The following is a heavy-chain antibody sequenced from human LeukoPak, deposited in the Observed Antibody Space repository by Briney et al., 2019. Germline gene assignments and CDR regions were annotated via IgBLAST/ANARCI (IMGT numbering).Heavy chain of an antibody. CDR1: GGPISSYY. Sequence: SETLSLTCTVSGGPISSYYWSWIRQPPGKGLEWIGYIYYSGSTNYNPSLKSRVTISVDTSKNQFSLKLSSVTAADTAVYYCAREEDDYSDYYYYYYMDVWGKGTTVTVSS. CDR2: IYYSGST. J-gene: IGHJ6*03. D-gene: IGHD4-11*01. V-gene: IGHV4-59*12. CDR3: AREEDDYSDYYYYYYMDV.